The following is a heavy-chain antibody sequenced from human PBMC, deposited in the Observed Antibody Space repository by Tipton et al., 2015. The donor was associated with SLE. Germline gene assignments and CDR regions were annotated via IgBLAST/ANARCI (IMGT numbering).Heavy chain of an antibody. V-gene: IGHV3-11*04. Sequence: GSLRLSCAASKFIFSDYYMSWIRQAPGKGLECLSYISSSGKTIYYADSVRGRFTISRDESKNTMYLQMNSLRAEDTAVYYCTDHDAFDIWGQGTMVTVSS. CDR2: ISSSGKTI. CDR1: KFIFSDYY. CDR3: TDHDAFDI. J-gene: IGHJ3*02.